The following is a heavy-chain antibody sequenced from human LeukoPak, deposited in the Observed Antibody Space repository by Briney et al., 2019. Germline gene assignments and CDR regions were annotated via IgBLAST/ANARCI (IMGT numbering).Heavy chain of an antibody. CDR1: GYTFTGHY. CDR3: ARGYALYSGRYIDFDY. V-gene: IGHV1-2*02. Sequence: ASVKVSCKASGYTFTGHYMHWVRQAPGQVLEWMGWINPNNGGTNYAQKFQGRVTMTRDTSISTAYMELSRLRSDDTAVYYCARGYALYSGRYIDFDYWGQGTLVTVSS. J-gene: IGHJ4*02. D-gene: IGHD1-26*01. CDR2: INPNNGGT.